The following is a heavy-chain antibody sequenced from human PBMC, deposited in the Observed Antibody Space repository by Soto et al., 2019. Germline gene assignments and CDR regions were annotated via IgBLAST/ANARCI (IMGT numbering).Heavy chain of an antibody. CDR2: IYYTGTT. J-gene: IGHJ4*02. CDR1: GTSIRGYY. CDR3: AREVSSFGSNHFDS. Sequence: KTSETLSLTCSVSGTSIRGYYWTWIRQPPGKGLEWIGYIYYTGTTKYNPSLKSRVTIPVDTSKNQFSLRLNSVTAADTAVYYCAREVSSFGSNHFDSWGQGALVTVSS. D-gene: IGHD3-10*01. V-gene: IGHV4-59*01.